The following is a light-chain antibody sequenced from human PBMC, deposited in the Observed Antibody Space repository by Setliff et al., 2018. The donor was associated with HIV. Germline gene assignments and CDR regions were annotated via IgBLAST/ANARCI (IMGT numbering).Light chain of an antibody. CDR2: DDN. CDR1: NIGSKS. J-gene: IGLJ1*01. Sequence: SYELTQPPSVSVAPGKTARITCGGNNIGSKSVHWYQQKPGQAPVLVVYDDNDRPSGIPERFSGSNSGNTATLTISRVEAGDEADYYCQVWHTTSDHPGVFGTGTKVT. V-gene: IGLV3-21*03. CDR3: QVWHTTSDHPGV.